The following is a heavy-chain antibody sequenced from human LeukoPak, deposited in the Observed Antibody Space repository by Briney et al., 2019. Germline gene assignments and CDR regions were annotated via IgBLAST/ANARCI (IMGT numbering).Heavy chain of an antibody. D-gene: IGHD1-14*01. CDR1: AYIFTTFW. CDR3: ATSSGNNPFDY. V-gene: IGHV5-10-1*01. J-gene: IGHJ4*02. Sequence: GESLKISCKASAYIFTTFWVICRRQMPGKGLEWMGRITPSGSYTNYSPSFRGHVTISADKSITTAYLQWSSLRASDTAMYYCATSSGNNPFDYWGQGTLVTVSS. CDR2: ITPSGSYT.